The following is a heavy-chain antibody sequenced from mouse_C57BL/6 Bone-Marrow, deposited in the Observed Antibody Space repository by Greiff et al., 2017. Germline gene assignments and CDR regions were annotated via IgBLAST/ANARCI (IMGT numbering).Heavy chain of an antibody. CDR3: ARVTTAFDV. CDR2: ILPGSGSP. CDR1: GYTFTGYW. D-gene: IGHD1-2*01. V-gene: IGHV1-9*01. J-gene: IGHJ1*03. Sequence: QVQLQQSGAELMKPGASVKLSCTATGYTFTGYWIEWVKQRPEHGLEWIGEILPGSGSPNYNAKFKGKATFTADTSSNTAYMQLSSLTTEDSAIYYCARVTTAFDVWGTGTTVTVSS.